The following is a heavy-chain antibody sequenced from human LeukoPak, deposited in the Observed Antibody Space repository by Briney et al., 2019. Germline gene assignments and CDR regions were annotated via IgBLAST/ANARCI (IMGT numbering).Heavy chain of an antibody. CDR2: ISSGGSSA. Sequence: GGSLRLSCAASGITFSSYAMSWVRQAPGKGLEWVSAISSGGSSAYYADSVKGRFTISRDNSKNTLYLQMNSLRAEDTAIYYCAIGRLGVDYWGQGTLVTVSS. V-gene: IGHV3-23*01. D-gene: IGHD7-27*01. J-gene: IGHJ4*02. CDR3: AIGRLGVDY. CDR1: GITFSSYA.